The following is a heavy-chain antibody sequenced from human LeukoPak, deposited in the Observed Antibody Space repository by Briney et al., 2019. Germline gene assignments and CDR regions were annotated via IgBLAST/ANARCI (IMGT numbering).Heavy chain of an antibody. D-gene: IGHD3-3*01. CDR3: ARVAYDFWSGYYTDVYFDY. J-gene: IGHJ4*02. CDR2: ISYDGSNK. V-gene: IGHV3-30-3*01. Sequence: GRSLRLPCAASGFTFSSYAMHWVRQAPGKGLEWVAVISYDGSNKYYADSVKGRFTISRDNSKNTLYLQMNSLRAEDTAVYYCARVAYDFWSGYYTDVYFDYWGQGTLVTVSS. CDR1: GFTFSSYA.